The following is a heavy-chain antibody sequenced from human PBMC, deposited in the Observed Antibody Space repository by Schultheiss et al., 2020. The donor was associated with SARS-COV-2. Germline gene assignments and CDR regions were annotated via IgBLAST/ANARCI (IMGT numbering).Heavy chain of an antibody. CDR2: IYYSGST. D-gene: IGHD6-19*01. CDR1: GGSISSSNW. V-gene: IGHV4-4*02. CDR3: ARQGQWYSSGWGYFDY. J-gene: IGHJ4*02. Sequence: SETLSLTCAVSGGSISSSNWWSWVRQPPGKGLEWIGYIYYSGSTNYNPSLKSRVTMSVDTSKNQFSLKLSSVTAEDTAVYYCARQGQWYSSGWGYFDYWGQGTLVTVSS.